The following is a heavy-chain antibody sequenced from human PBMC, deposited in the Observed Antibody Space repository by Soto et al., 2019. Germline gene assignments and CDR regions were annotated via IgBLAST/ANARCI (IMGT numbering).Heavy chain of an antibody. J-gene: IGHJ4*02. CDR1: GGTFSSYA. Sequence: QVQLVQSGAEVKKPGSSVKVSCKASGGTFSSYAISWVRQAPGQVLEWMGGIIPIFGTANYAQKFQGRVTITADESTGTAYMELSSLRAEDTAVYYCAREGYCSSTSCYTDYWGQGTLVTVSS. V-gene: IGHV1-69*01. D-gene: IGHD2-2*02. CDR3: AREGYCSSTSCYTDY. CDR2: IIPIFGTA.